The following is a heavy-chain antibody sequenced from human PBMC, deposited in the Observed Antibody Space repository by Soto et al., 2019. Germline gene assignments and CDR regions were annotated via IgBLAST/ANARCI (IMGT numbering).Heavy chain of an antibody. Sequence: QLQLQESGPGLVKPSETLSLTCTVSGGSISSSSYYWGWIRQPPGKGLEWIGSIYYSGSTYYNPSLKRRVTIPVDTYKDQFSLKLSSVTAGDTSVYYCARPAGNPGGLFEYLGQGTLVTVSS. CDR1: GGSISSSSYY. CDR2: IYYSGST. CDR3: ARPAGNPGGLFEY. J-gene: IGHJ4*02. V-gene: IGHV4-39*01.